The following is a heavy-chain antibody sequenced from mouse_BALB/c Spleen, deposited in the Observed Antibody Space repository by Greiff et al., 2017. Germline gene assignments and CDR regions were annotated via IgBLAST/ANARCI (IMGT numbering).Heavy chain of an antibody. CDR1: GFTFSDYY. J-gene: IGHJ4*01. Sequence: EVNVVESGGGLVKPGGSLKLSCAASGFTFSDYYLYWVRQTPEKRLEWVATISDGGSYTYYPDSVKGRFTISRDNAKNNLYLQMSSLKSEDTAMYYCARVDYWGQGTSVTVSS. CDR3: ARVDY. CDR2: ISDGGSYT. V-gene: IGHV5-4*02.